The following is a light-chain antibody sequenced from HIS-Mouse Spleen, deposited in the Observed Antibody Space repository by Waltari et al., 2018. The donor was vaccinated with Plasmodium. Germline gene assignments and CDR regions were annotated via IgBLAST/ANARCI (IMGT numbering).Light chain of an antibody. CDR1: KLGDKY. CDR3: QAWDSSTAV. J-gene: IGLJ3*02. CDR2: QDS. V-gene: IGLV3-1*01. Sequence: SSELTQPPSVSVSPGQTASITCPGDKLGDKYACWYQQKPGQSPVLVIYQDSKRPSGSPERFSGSNSGNTATLTISGTQAMDEADYYCQAWDSSTAVFGGGTKLTVL.